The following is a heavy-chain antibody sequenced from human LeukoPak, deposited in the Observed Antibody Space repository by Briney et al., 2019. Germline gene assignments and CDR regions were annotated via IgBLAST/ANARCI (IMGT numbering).Heavy chain of an antibody. CDR2: IKGDGNEK. V-gene: IGHV3-7*01. CDR1: GFTFSSYW. J-gene: IGHJ5*01. CDR3: AKEGAYPIITYDS. Sequence: GSLRPSCAASGFTFSSYWMNWVRQAPGKGLEWVANIKGDGNEKNYVDSVRGRFSISRDNAKNSLYLQMDSLRAEDTAVYYCAKEGAYPIITYDSWGQGALVTVSS. D-gene: IGHD3-10*01.